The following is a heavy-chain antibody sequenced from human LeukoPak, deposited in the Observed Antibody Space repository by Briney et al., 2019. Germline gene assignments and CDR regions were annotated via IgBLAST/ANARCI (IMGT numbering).Heavy chain of an antibody. D-gene: IGHD1-1*01. CDR3: ARNLAYNAFDI. J-gene: IGHJ3*02. CDR1: RFTFSSSW. CDR2: IKEDGSQK. V-gene: IGHV3-7*01. Sequence: GGSLRLSCAASRFTFSSSWMTWVRQPPGKGLEWVATIKEDGSQKDYEDSVKGRFTISRDNVKNSLYLQMDSMRAEDTAVYFCARNLAYNAFDIWGQGTMVTVSS.